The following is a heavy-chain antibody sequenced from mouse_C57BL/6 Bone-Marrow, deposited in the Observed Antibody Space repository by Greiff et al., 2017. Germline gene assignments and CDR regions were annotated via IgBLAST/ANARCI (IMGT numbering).Heavy chain of an antibody. CDR2: IHPNSGST. D-gene: IGHD1-1*01. J-gene: IGHJ3*01. CDR1: GYTFTSYW. CDR3: ARSYYYGSRGWFAY. Sequence: QVQLKQPGAELVKPGASVKLSCKASGYTFTSYWMHWVKQRPGQVLEWIGMIHPNSGSTNYNEKFKSKATLTVDKSSSTAYMQLSSLTSEDSAVYYCARSYYYGSRGWFAYWGQGTLVTVSA. V-gene: IGHV1-64*01.